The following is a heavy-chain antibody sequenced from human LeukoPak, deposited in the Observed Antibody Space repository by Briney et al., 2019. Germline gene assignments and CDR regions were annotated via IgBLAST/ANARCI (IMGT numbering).Heavy chain of an antibody. D-gene: IGHD6-19*01. Sequence: PSETLSLTCTVSGGPISSSYWSWTRQPPGKGLEWIGFIYYSGNTNYNPSLKSRVIISVDTSKNQFSLKLSSVTAADTAVYYCARLKGYSSGWYPSYYFDYWGQGTLVTVSS. CDR2: IYYSGNT. V-gene: IGHV4-59*08. CDR3: ARLKGYSSGWYPSYYFDY. J-gene: IGHJ4*02. CDR1: GGPISSSY.